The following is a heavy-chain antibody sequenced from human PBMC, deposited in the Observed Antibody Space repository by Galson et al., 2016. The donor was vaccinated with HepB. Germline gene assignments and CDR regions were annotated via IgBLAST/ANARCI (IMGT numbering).Heavy chain of an antibody. J-gene: IGHJ4*02. CDR2: ISYDGSNK. V-gene: IGHV3-30*18. CDR1: GFTFSSYG. D-gene: IGHD4-17*01. CDR3: AKSGRYYGVDHFDY. Sequence: SLRLSCAASGFTFSSYGMHWVRQAPGKGLEWVAVISYDGSNKYYADSVKGRFTISRDNSKNTLYLQMNSLRAEDTAVYYCAKSGRYYGVDHFDYWSQGTLVTVSS.